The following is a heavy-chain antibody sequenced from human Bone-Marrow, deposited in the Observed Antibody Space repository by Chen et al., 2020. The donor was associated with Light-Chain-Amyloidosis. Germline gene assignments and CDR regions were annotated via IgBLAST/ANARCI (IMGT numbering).Heavy chain of an antibody. Sequence: QVQLVQSGADVKKPGASVKVSCKASGYTFSDYYIHWARQAPGQGLEWLGWINPNSGATLYAQKFQGRVTMTRDTSISTVYMELSSLTSDDTAVYYCARELGYCGNSGPSDLWGQGTMVTVSS. CDR2: INPNSGAT. J-gene: IGHJ3*01. V-gene: IGHV1-2*02. D-gene: IGHD2-21*02. CDR1: GYTFSDYY. CDR3: ARELGYCGNSGPSDL.